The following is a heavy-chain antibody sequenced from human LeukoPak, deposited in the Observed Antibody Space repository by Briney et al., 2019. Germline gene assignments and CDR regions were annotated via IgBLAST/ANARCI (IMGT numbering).Heavy chain of an antibody. CDR1: GFTFSSYW. J-gene: IGHJ6*02. D-gene: IGHD3-9*01. CDR2: INSDGSRT. Sequence: PGGSLRLSCAASGFTFSSYWMHWVRQAPGKGLVWVSRINSDGSRTSYADSVKGRFTISRDNAKNALYLQMNSLRAEDTAVYYCAHAGHYDILTGYDMDVWGQGTTVTVSS. CDR3: AHAGHYDILTGYDMDV. V-gene: IGHV3-74*01.